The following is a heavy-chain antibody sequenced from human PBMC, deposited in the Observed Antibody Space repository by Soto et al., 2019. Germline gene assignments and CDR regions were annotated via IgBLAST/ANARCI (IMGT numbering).Heavy chain of an antibody. CDR1: GFTFSSYG. D-gene: IGHD5-18*01. J-gene: IGHJ4*02. Sequence: QVQLVESGGGVVQPGRSLRLSCAASGFTFSSYGMHWVRQAPGKGLEWVAVIWYDGSNKYYADSVKGRFTISRDNSKNMLYLQMNSLRAEDTAVYYCARNLGDTAMVGFDYWGQGTLVTVSS. V-gene: IGHV3-33*01. CDR2: IWYDGSNK. CDR3: ARNLGDTAMVGFDY.